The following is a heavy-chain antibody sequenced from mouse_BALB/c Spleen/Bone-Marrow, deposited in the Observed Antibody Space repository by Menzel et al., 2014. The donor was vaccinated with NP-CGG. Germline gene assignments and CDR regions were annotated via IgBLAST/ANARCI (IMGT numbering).Heavy chain of an antibody. CDR3: ARDWGTYDGYHWYFDV. D-gene: IGHD2-3*01. CDR1: GFTFSSYG. J-gene: IGHJ1*01. CDR2: INRNGGRT. V-gene: IGHV5-6-3*01. Sequence: EVQGVESGGGLVQPGGSLKLSCAASGFTFSSYGMSWVRQTPDKGLELVETINRNGGRTYYPDSVKGRFTISRDNAKNTLYLQMSSLKSEDTAMYYCARDWGTYDGYHWYFDVWGAGTTVTVPS.